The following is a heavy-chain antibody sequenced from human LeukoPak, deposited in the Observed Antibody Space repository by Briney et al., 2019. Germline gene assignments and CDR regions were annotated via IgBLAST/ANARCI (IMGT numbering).Heavy chain of an antibody. CDR1: GYIFTNYW. Sequence: GESLKISCQGSGYIFTNYWIAWVRQMPGKGLEWMGIIYPDDSEIKYSPAFQGQVTISAGTSINTAYLQWSSLKASDTAMYYCARHRRIAVAATGYYYYMDVWGKGTTVTVSS. V-gene: IGHV5-51*01. D-gene: IGHD6-19*01. J-gene: IGHJ6*03. CDR3: ARHRRIAVAATGYYYYMDV. CDR2: IYPDDSEI.